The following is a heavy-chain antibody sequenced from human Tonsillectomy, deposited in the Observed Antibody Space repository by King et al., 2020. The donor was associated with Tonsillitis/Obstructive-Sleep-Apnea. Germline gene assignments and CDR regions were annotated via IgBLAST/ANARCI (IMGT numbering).Heavy chain of an antibody. CDR2: IYPGDSDT. Sequence: VQLLQSGAEVKKPGESLKISCKGSGYSFTSYWIGWVRQMPGKGLEWMGIIYPGDSDTRYSPSFQGQVTISADKSISTAYLQWSSLKASDTAMYYCARRGDCWSGYHYPIDYWGQGTLVTVSS. CDR3: ARRGDCWSGYHYPIDY. D-gene: IGHD3-3*01. J-gene: IGHJ4*02. CDR1: GYSFTSYW. V-gene: IGHV5-51*01.